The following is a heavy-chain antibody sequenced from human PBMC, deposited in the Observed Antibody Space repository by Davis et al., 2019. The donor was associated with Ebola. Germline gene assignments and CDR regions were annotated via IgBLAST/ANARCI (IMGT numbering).Heavy chain of an antibody. D-gene: IGHD2-2*01. CDR2: ISGSGGST. CDR1: GFTFSSYA. J-gene: IGHJ6*02. Sequence: PGGSLRLSCAASGFTFSSYAMSWVRQAPGKGLEWVSAISGSGGSTYYADSVKGRFTISRDNSKNTLYLQMNSLRAEDTAVYYCAKAAQLLFSHYYYGMDVWGQGTTVTVSS. CDR3: AKAAQLLFSHYYYGMDV. V-gene: IGHV3-23*01.